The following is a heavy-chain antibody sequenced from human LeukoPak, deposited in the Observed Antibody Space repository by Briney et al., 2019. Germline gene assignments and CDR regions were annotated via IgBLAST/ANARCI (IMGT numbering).Heavy chain of an antibody. V-gene: IGHV3-48*03. Sequence: PGGSLRLSCAASGFTFSNHEMNWVRQAPGKGLEWVSYISSGGDTIYYADSVKGRFTISRDNAKNPLYLQMNSLRAEDTAVYYCARDRGVTLFYYGMDVWGQGTTVTVSS. CDR2: ISSGGDTI. CDR1: GFTFSNHE. CDR3: ARDRGVTLFYYGMDV. D-gene: IGHD2-21*02. J-gene: IGHJ6*02.